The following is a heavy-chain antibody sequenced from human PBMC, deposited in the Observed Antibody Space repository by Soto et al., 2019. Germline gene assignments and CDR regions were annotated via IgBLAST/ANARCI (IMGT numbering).Heavy chain of an antibody. CDR3: ARSPPGYYYDSSGSNFDY. J-gene: IGHJ4*02. D-gene: IGHD3-22*01. CDR2: IYYSGST. V-gene: IGHV4-39*01. CDR1: GGSISSSSYY. Sequence: SETLSLTCTVAGGSISSSSYYWGWIRQPPGKGLEWIGSIYYSGSTYYSPSLKSRVTISVDTSKNQFSLKLSSVTAADTAVYYCARSPPGYYYDSSGSNFDYWGQGTLVTVS.